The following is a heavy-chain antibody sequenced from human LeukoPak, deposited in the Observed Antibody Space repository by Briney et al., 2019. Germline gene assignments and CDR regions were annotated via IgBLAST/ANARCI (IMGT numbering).Heavy chain of an antibody. J-gene: IGHJ3*02. Sequence: GGPLSLSYGASGFTLCSYAMLCVRQAPGKGLVWGAVILYGGNNKYYAGSVKGRFTINRDNSKNMLYLKMNSMTEDDTAVYYCARRNDCSSTSCYAHAFDIWGQGTMVTVSS. CDR2: ILYGGNNK. CDR3: ARRNDCSSTSCYAHAFDI. V-gene: IGHV3-30-3*01. CDR1: GFTLCSYA. D-gene: IGHD2-2*01.